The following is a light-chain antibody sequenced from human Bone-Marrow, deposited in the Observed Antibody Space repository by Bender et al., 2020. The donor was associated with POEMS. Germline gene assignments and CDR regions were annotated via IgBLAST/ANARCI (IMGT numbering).Light chain of an antibody. Sequence: QSALTQPPSASGSPGQSVTISCTGTSSDIGGYNHVSWYQQNAGKAPKLMIYEVDKRPSGVPDRFSGSKSGNTAFLTFSGLQAEDEADYYCGSYAGYSKWVFGGGTKVTVL. J-gene: IGLJ3*02. CDR2: EVD. CDR3: GSYAGYSKWV. CDR1: SSDIGGYNH. V-gene: IGLV2-8*01.